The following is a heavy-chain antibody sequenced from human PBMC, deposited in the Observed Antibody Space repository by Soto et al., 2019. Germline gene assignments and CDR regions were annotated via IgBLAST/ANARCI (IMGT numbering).Heavy chain of an antibody. CDR2: INVANGDT. CDR1: GYGITVYP. V-gene: IGHV1-3*01. D-gene: IGHD3-10*01. Sequence: SVKVSCKTSGYGITVYPMDWGRQTPGQRLEWMGWINVANGDTGYSQKFQGRVTVTRDTSASTVYMELSSLTSEDTAVYYCARKDYYGAGIYYFDHWGQGTLVTVSS. J-gene: IGHJ4*02. CDR3: ARKDYYGAGIYYFDH.